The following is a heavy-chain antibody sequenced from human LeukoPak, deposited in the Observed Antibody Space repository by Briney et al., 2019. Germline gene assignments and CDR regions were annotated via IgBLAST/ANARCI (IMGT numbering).Heavy chain of an antibody. CDR1: GGSISSSAHY. J-gene: IGHJ4*02. Sequence: SETLSLTCTVSGGSISSSAHYWGWIRQPPGKGLEWIGSIYYSGSTYYNSSLKSRVTISLDTSKNQFSMKLSSVTAADTAVYYCAREGSSSWYSFDYWGQGTLVTVSS. CDR3: AREGSSSWYSFDY. CDR2: IYYSGST. V-gene: IGHV4-39*02. D-gene: IGHD6-13*01.